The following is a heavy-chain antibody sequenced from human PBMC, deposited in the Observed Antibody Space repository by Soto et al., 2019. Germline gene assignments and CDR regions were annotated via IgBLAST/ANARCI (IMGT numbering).Heavy chain of an antibody. V-gene: IGHV5-10-1*01. CDR3: ARSYYDFGSGYAPYAFDI. J-gene: IGHJ3*02. D-gene: IGHD3-3*01. CDR2: IDPSDSYT. CDR1: GYSFTSYW. Sequence: GESLKISCKGSGYSFTSYWISWVRQMPGKGLEWMGRIDPSDSYTNYSPSFQGHVTISADKSISTAYLQWSSLKASDTAMCYCARSYYDFGSGYAPYAFDIWGKGKRFTVSS.